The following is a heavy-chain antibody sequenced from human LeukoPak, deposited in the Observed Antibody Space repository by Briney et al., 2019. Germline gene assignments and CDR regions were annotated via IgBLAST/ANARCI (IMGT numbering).Heavy chain of an antibody. V-gene: IGHV5-51*01. CDR1: GYNFTNYR. Sequence: GGSLQIYCKGSGYNFTNYRIGWARPVPGKGVEGMGMIYPGDSDTRYSPSFQGQVTISADKSISTAYLQWSSLKPSDTAMYYCASHLGVPAAHRGYYYYGMDVWGQGTTVTVSS. J-gene: IGHJ6*02. CDR2: IYPGDSDT. CDR3: ASHLGVPAAHRGYYYYGMDV. D-gene: IGHD2-2*01.